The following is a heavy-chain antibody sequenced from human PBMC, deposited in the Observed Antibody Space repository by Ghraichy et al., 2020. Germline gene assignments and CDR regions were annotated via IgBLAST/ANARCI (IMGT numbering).Heavy chain of an antibody. V-gene: IGHV3-23*01. CDR2: TSSSGGST. D-gene: IGHD4-17*01. J-gene: IGHJ6*02. Sequence: GSLRLSCAASGFTFSTYAMSWVRQAPGKGLESVSSTSSSGGSTYYADSVKGRFTMSRDNSKNMLFLQMNSLRVEDTAVYYCARDGNGDYADYYYYYGMGVWGQGTTVTVSS. CDR1: GFTFSTYA. CDR3: ARDGNGDYADYYYYYGMGV.